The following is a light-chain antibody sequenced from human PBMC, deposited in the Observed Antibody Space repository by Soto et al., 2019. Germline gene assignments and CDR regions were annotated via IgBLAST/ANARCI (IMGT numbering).Light chain of an antibody. Sequence: DMGMTQSPLCLPVAAGEPASVSFRSSQSLLHSNGYNYLDWYLQKPGQSPQLLIYWGSNRASGVPDRFSGSGSGTDFTLKISRVEAEDVGVYYCMQALQTPWTFGQGTKVDIK. CDR3: MQALQTPWT. CDR2: WGS. CDR1: QSLLHSNGYNY. J-gene: IGKJ1*01. V-gene: IGKV2-28*01.